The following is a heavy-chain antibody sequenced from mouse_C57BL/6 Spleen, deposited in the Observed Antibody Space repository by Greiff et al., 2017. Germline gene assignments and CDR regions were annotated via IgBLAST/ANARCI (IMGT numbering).Heavy chain of an antibody. Sequence: QVQLQQSGAELVRPGTSVKVSCKASGYAFTNYLIEWVKQRPGQGLEWIGVINPGSGGTNYNEKFKGKATLTADKSSSTAYMQLSSLTSEDSAVYFCARWGLGRGYYFDYWGQGTTLTVSS. D-gene: IGHD4-1*01. V-gene: IGHV1-54*01. J-gene: IGHJ2*01. CDR1: GYAFTNYL. CDR3: ARWGLGRGYYFDY. CDR2: INPGSGGT.